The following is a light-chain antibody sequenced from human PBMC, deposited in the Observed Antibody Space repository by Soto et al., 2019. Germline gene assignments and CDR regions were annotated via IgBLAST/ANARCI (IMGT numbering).Light chain of an antibody. CDR3: QLYGRSVTST. V-gene: IGKV3-20*01. Sequence: EVVLMQSPGTVSLSPGERATLSCRASQSVTSNYLAWNQQKPGKAPRLLIYAASSRATGIPDRFSGSVSGTDFTLSISRLESEDFAVYYCQLYGRSVTSTFGQGTKVEIK. J-gene: IGKJ1*01. CDR2: AAS. CDR1: QSVTSNY.